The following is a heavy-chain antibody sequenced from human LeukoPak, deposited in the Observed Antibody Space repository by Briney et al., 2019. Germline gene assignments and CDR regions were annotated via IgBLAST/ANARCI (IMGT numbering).Heavy chain of an antibody. J-gene: IGHJ6*02. CDR3: ARDTPYGSATYYGYYGLDV. CDR1: GYTFTSYG. CDR2: ISTYNGNT. V-gene: IGHV1-18*01. D-gene: IGHD3-10*01. Sequence: GASVKVSCKASGYTFTSYGISWVRQAPGQGLEWMGWISTYNGNTKNAQRVQGRVTMTTDTSTTTAYMELKRLRYDDTAVYYCARDTPYGSATYYGYYGLDVWGQGTTVTVAS.